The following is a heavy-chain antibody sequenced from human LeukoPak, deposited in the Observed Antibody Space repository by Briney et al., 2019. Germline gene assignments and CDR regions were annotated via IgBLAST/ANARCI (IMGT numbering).Heavy chain of an antibody. J-gene: IGHJ3*02. Sequence: SETLSLTCAVYGGSFSGYYWSWIRQPPGKGLEWIGEINHSGSTNYNPSLKSRVTISVDTSKNQFSLKLSSVPAADTAVYYCARGPGRRRNFIVVVVAAPFAFDIWGQGTMVTVSS. CDR2: INHSGST. V-gene: IGHV4-34*01. CDR3: ARGPGRRRNFIVVVVAAPFAFDI. D-gene: IGHD2-15*01. CDR1: GGSFSGYY.